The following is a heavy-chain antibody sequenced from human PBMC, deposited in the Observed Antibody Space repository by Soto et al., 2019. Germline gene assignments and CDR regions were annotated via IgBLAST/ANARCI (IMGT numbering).Heavy chain of an antibody. V-gene: IGHV3-15*07. D-gene: IGHD3-10*01. CDR3: ATGGYFFDY. J-gene: IGHJ4*02. CDR2: ILSKANGGTT. CDR1: GFTFSKAW. Sequence: EVQMVESGGGLVKPGGSFRLSCAASGFTFSKAWRNWFRQAPGKGLEWVGRILSKANGGTTDYAAPVKGRATISRDDSRNTVYMQMNSLNTEDTAVYYCATGGYFFDYWGQGILVTVSS.